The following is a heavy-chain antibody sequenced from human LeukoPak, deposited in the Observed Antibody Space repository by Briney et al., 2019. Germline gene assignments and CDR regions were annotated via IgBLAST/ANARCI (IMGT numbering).Heavy chain of an antibody. CDR2: IYYSGST. CDR1: GGSISSSSYY. V-gene: IGHV4-39*01. J-gene: IGHJ5*02. CDR3: ARHPSWFVP. Sequence: PSETLSLTCTVSGGSISSSSYYWGWIRQPPGKGLEWIGSIYYSGSTYYNPSLKSRVTISVDTSKNQFSLKLSSVTAADTAVYYCARHPSWFVPWGQGTLVTVSS.